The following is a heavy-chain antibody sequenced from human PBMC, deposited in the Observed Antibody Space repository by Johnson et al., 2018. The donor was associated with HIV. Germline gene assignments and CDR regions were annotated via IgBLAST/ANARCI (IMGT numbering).Heavy chain of an antibody. CDR3: AKNVGRGKLLNDAFDL. J-gene: IGHJ3*01. CDR2: ISWNSENI. CDR1: GFTFSDFY. D-gene: IGHD1-1*01. Sequence: VQLVESGGGLVKPGGSLRLSCVVSGFTFSDFYMSWIRQAPGKGLEWVSGISWNSENIAYATSVRGRFTISRDNAENYLYLQMNSLRAEDTALYYCAKNVGRGKLLNDAFDLWGQGTMVTVSS. V-gene: IGHV3-11*05.